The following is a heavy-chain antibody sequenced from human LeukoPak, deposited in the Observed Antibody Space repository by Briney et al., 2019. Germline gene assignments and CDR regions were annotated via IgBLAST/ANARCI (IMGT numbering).Heavy chain of an antibody. Sequence: SETLSLTCTVSGGSISSYCWSWIRQPAGKGLQWIGRVYTSGSTNYNPSLKSRVTMSVDTSKNQFSLKLSSVTAADTAVYYCAASSSSSGYFDYWGQGTLVTVSS. CDR1: GGSISSYC. CDR3: AASSSSSGYFDY. CDR2: VYTSGST. V-gene: IGHV4-4*07. D-gene: IGHD6-6*01. J-gene: IGHJ4*02.